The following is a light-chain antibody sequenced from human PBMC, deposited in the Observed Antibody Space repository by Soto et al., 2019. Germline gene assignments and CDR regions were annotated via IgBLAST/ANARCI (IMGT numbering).Light chain of an antibody. CDR2: EAS. CDR3: CSFAGSGIYV. J-gene: IGLJ1*01. CDR1: SSDVGSHNL. V-gene: IGLV2-23*01. Sequence: QSALTQPASVSGSPGQSITISCTGTSSDVGSHNLVSWYQHYPGEVPKLIIFEASKRPSGVSNRFSGSKSGSTASLTISGLQAEDESDYYCCSFAGSGIYVFGTGPKLTVL.